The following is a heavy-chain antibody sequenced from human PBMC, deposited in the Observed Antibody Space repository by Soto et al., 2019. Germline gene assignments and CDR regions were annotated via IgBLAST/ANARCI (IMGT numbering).Heavy chain of an antibody. V-gene: IGHV3-21*04. J-gene: IGHJ6*02. CDR1: GFTFSSYS. CDR3: AGGPQGVAMVRGVSRGPYYYYGMDV. D-gene: IGHD3-10*01. CDR2: ISSSSSYI. Sequence: GGSLRLSCAASGFTFSSYSMNWVRQAPGKGLGWVSSISSSSSYIYYADSVKARFTLSRDNAKNLLDLQLNSLISEDTAVHYCAGGPQGVAMVRGVSRGPYYYYGMDVWGQGTTVTVSS.